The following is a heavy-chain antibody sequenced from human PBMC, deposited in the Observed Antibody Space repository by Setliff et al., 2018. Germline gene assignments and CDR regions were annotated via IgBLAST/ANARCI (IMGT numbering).Heavy chain of an antibody. CDR3: ARDSGHYYYDSSGYYVVGYFDY. Sequence: GESLKISCAASGFTFSSYSMNWVRQAPGQGLEWVSSISSSSSYIYYADSVKGRVTISRDNAKNSLYLQMNSLRAEDTAVYYCARDSGHYYYDSSGYYVVGYFDYWGQGTLVTVSS. D-gene: IGHD3-22*01. CDR2: ISSSSSYI. J-gene: IGHJ4*02. CDR1: GFTFSSYS. V-gene: IGHV3-21*01.